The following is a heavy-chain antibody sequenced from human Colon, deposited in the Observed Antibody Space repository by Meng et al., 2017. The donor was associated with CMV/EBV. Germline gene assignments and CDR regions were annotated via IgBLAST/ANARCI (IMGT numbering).Heavy chain of an antibody. CDR2: ISTYDGKT. CDR3: ARARGGANHYYHAMDV. Sequence: ASVKVSCKASGYPFTTYGISWVRQAPGQGLEWMAWISTYDGKTDYAQKFQGRVTITADKSTSTAYMELSSLRSDDTAVYYCARARGGANHYYHAMDVWGQGTTVTVSS. D-gene: IGHD4/OR15-4a*01. J-gene: IGHJ6*02. CDR1: GYPFTTYG. V-gene: IGHV1-18*01.